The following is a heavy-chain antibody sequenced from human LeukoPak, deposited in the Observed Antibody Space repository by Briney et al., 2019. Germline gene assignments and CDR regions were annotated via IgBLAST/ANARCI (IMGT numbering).Heavy chain of an antibody. CDR3: VKDSDWGRYDD. CDR2: ITSRGIT. J-gene: IGHJ1*01. CDR1: GFTFSSYS. V-gene: IGHV3-23*01. Sequence: QPGGSLRLSCAASGFTFSSYSMNWVRQAPGKGLEWVAGITSRGITFYALSVKDRFTISRDNSKNNVYLQMNSLSDEDRAIYYCVKDSDWGRYDDWGQGTVVTVSS. D-gene: IGHD3-16*01.